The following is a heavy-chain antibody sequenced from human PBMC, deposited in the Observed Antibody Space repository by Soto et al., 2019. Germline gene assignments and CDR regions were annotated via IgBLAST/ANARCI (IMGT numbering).Heavy chain of an antibody. Sequence: PGGSLRLSCVPSGFTFDDYDMSWVRQAPGKGLEWVSTILVDGRTFYVDSVKGRFTISRDSSQNTVYLQMNSLTAGDTALYYCAKATATGGGAFDICGQGTMVTVSS. CDR3: AKATATGGGAFDI. CDR1: GFTFDDYD. D-gene: IGHD2-8*02. V-gene: IGHV3-23*01. CDR2: ILVDGRT. J-gene: IGHJ3*02.